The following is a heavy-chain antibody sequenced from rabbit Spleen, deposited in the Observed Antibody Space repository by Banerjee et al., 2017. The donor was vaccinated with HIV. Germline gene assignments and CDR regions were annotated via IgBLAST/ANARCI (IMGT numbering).Heavy chain of an antibody. Sequence: QSLEESGGDLVKPGASLTLTCTASGFSFSSTDYMCWVRQAPGKGLEWIACIDTGDGRTYYASWAKGRFTISKTSSTTVTLQMTSLTAADTATYFCARDDTSNNGYYMWGPGTLVTVS. CDR3: ARDDTSNNGYYM. V-gene: IGHV1S40*01. CDR1: GFSFSSTDY. CDR2: IDTGDGRT. D-gene: IGHD1-1*01. J-gene: IGHJ4*01.